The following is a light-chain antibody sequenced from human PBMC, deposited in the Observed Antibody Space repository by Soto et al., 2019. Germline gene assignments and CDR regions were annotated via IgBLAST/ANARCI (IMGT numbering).Light chain of an antibody. CDR3: QQYNSYSWT. J-gene: IGKJ1*01. CDR1: QSVSNS. CDR2: GAS. V-gene: IGKV3-15*01. Sequence: MTQSPSTLSLSPGERVTLSCRASQSVSNSLAWYQLTPGQAPRLLIYGASTRATGVPARFSGTGSGTDFTLTISSLQPDDFATYYCQQYNSYSWTFGQGTKVDIK.